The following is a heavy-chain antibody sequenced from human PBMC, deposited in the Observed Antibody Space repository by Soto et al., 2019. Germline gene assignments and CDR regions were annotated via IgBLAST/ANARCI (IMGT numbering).Heavy chain of an antibody. J-gene: IGHJ5*02. CDR3: IKASTVTGVGGYR. D-gene: IGHD6-19*01. CDR1: GFAFSSYW. CDR2: ISSDGRNT. V-gene: IGHV3-74*03. Sequence: EVQLVESGGGLVQPGGSLRLSFAASGFAFSSYWMQWVRQVPGKGPVWVSRISSDGRNTTYADPVKGRFTISRDNAKNTLHLQMTSLTDDDTAVYYCIKASTVTGVGGYRWGQGTLVTVSS.